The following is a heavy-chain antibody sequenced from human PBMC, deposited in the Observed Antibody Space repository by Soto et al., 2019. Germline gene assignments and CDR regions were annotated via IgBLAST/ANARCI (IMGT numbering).Heavy chain of an antibody. CDR1: GYTFTIYG. V-gene: IGHV1-18*01. CDR2: ISPDNGNT. Sequence: GASVKVSCKASGYTFTIYGINWVRQAPGQGLEWMGWISPDNGNTNYAQKLQGRVTMTTDTSTSTAYMELRSLRSDDTAVYYCARALGYSGYAGMDVWAKGPRSPS. CDR3: ARALGYSGYAGMDV. J-gene: IGHJ6*02. D-gene: IGHD5-12*01.